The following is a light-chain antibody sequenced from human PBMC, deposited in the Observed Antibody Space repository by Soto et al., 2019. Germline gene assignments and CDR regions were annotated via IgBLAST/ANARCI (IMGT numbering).Light chain of an antibody. V-gene: IGKV3-15*01. CDR1: QTVSSN. J-gene: IGKJ5*01. CDR2: GAS. CDR3: QQYNNWPIT. Sequence: EIVLTQSPATLSLSPGEGGTLSCRASQTVSSNLAWYQQKPGQAPRLLIYGASTRATGIPARFSGSGSGTEFTLTISSLQSEDFAVYYCQQYNNWPITFGQGTRLEIK.